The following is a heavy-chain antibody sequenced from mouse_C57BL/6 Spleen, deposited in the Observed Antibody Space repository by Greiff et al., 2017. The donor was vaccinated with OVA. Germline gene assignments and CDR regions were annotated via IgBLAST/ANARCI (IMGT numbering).Heavy chain of an antibody. V-gene: IGHV1-82*01. Sequence: QLQQSGPELVKPGASVKISCKASGYAFSSSWMNWVKRRPGKGLEWVGRIYPGDGDTNYNGKFKGKATLTADKSSSTAYMQLSSLTSEDSAVYFCARSGDVYYFDYWGQGTTLTVSS. CDR3: ARSGDVYYFDY. CDR1: GYAFSSSW. J-gene: IGHJ2*01. CDR2: IYPGDGDT. D-gene: IGHD3-1*01.